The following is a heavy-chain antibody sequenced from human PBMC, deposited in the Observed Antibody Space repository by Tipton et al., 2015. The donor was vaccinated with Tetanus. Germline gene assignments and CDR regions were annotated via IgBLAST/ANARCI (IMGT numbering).Heavy chain of an antibody. Sequence: TLSLTCTVSGGSLSSGTFYWDWIRQPPGKGLEWIGNIYYNGNTLPNPSLKSRVTLSLDKSRNQFSLKLRSVTAADTAIYYCARSADNWFDPWGQGALVTVAS. CDR2: IYYNGNT. CDR3: ARSADNWFDP. J-gene: IGHJ5*02. CDR1: GGSLSSGTFY. V-gene: IGHV4-39*01.